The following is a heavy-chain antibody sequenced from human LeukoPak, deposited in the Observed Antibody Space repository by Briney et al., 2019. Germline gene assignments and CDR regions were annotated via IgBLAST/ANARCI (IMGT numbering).Heavy chain of an antibody. CDR1: GYTFTGDY. D-gene: IGHD1-14*01. V-gene: IGHV1-2*02. J-gene: IGHJ2*01. CDR2: INPNSGGT. Sequence: GASVKVSCKASGYTFTGDYMHWVRQAPGQGLEWMGWINPNSGGTNYAQKFQGRVTMTRDTSISTAYMELSRLRSDDTAVYYCARAPSAPEVVTNWYFDLWGRGTLVTVSS. CDR3: ARAPSAPEVVTNWYFDL.